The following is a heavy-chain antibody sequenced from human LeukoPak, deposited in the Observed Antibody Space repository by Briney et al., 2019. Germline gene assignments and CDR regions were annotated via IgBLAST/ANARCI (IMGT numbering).Heavy chain of an antibody. Sequence: SETLSLTCAVYGRSFSGYYWSWIRQPPGKGLEWIGEINHSGSTNYNPSLKSRVTISVDTSKNQFSLKLSSVTPADTAVYYCARKILVESISDAFDIWGQGTMVTVSS. V-gene: IGHV4-34*01. J-gene: IGHJ3*02. CDR2: INHSGST. CDR1: GRSFSGYY. D-gene: IGHD3-22*01. CDR3: ARKILVESISDAFDI.